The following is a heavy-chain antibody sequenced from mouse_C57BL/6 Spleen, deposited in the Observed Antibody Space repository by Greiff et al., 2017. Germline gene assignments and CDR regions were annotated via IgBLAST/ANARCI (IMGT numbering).Heavy chain of an antibody. J-gene: IGHJ4*01. CDR1: GFNIKDYY. CDR3: ARSNYGNYGVSYAMDY. D-gene: IGHD2-1*01. Sequence: VHVKQSGAELVKPGASVKLSCTASGFNIKDYYMHWVKQRTEQGLEWIGRIDPEDGETKYAPKFQGKATITADTSSNTAYLQLSSLTSEDTAVYYCARSNYGNYGVSYAMDYWGQGTSVTVSS. CDR2: IDPEDGET. V-gene: IGHV14-2*01.